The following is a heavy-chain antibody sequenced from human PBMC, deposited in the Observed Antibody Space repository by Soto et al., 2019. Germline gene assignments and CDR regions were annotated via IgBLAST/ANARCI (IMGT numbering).Heavy chain of an antibody. D-gene: IGHD3-22*01. CDR3: AKETHSSGYGSYFDY. CDR1: GFTVSSNY. J-gene: IGHJ4*02. CDR2: ISKDGRTT. Sequence: EVQLVESGGGLIQPGGSLRLSCAASGFTVSSNYMSWVRQAPGKGLEWVAVISKDGRTTYYVDSVKGRFTISRDSSKNTLYLQMNSLRTEDTAVYYCAKETHSSGYGSYFDYWGQGTLVTVSS. V-gene: IGHV3-66*03.